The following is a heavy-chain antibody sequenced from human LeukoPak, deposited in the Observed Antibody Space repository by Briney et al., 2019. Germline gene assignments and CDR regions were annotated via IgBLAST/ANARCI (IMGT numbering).Heavy chain of an antibody. J-gene: IGHJ4*02. Sequence: PSETLSLTCTVSGGSISSYYWSWIRQPPGKGLEWIGYIYYSGSTNYNPSLKSRVTISVDTSKNQFSLKLSSVTAADTAVYYCARSKARTHLIDYWGQGTLVTVSS. CDR3: ARSKARTHLIDY. D-gene: IGHD6-6*01. CDR1: GGSISSYY. CDR2: IYYSGST. V-gene: IGHV4-59*08.